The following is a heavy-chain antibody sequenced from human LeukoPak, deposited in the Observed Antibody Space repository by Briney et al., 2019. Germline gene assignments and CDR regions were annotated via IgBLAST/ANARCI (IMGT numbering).Heavy chain of an antibody. V-gene: IGHV1-18*01. J-gene: IGHJ4*02. Sequence: AAVKVSCVSSGYTFSDLGMSWVRQAPGQGREWMGWISAYNGDTNYAHNLQGRVTMTTDTPTSTAYMELRSLRSDDTAVYYCARGRPSDYWGQGTLVTVSS. CDR2: ISAYNGDT. CDR3: ARGRPSDY. CDR1: GYTFSDLG.